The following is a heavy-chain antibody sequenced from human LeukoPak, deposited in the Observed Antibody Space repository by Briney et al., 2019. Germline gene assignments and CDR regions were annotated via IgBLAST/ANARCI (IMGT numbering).Heavy chain of an antibody. CDR2: INSDGSST. V-gene: IGHV3-74*01. D-gene: IGHD2/OR15-2a*01. CDR3: ARVRGSFYYFDY. Sequence: GGSLRLSCAASGFTFSSYWMHWVRQAPGKGLVWVSRINSDGSSTSYADSVKGRFTISRDNAKNTLYLQMNSLRAEDTAVYYCARVRGSFYYFDYWGQGTLVTVS. J-gene: IGHJ4*02. CDR1: GFTFSSYW.